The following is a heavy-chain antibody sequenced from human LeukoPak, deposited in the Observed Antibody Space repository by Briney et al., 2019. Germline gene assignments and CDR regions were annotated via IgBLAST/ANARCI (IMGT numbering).Heavy chain of an antibody. CDR2: ISPSGTDI. V-gene: IGHV3-11*01. D-gene: IGHD1-14*01. CDR1: GFTFSNHW. CDR3: SRDPRNLDY. Sequence: GGSLRLSCAASGFTFSNHWMTWIRQAPGKGLESVSYISPSGTDISYADSVKGRFTISRDNAKNSLYLQMNSLRAEDTAVYYCSRDPRNLDYWGQGTLVTVSS. J-gene: IGHJ4*02.